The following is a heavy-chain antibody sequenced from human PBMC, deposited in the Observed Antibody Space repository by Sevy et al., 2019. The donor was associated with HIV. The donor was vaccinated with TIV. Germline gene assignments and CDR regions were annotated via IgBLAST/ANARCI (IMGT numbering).Heavy chain of an antibody. CDR3: ARCPGHYSIDY. CDR2: IGTAAGAT. J-gene: IGHJ4*02. D-gene: IGHD2-21*01. Sequence: GGSLRLSCAASGFTFNTYSLIWVRQTPGKGLEWLSFIGTAAGATYYADSVKGRFTISRDNAKTSLYLQMNSLRDEDTAVYYCARCPGHYSIDYWGQGTLVTVSS. CDR1: GFTFNTYS. V-gene: IGHV3-48*02.